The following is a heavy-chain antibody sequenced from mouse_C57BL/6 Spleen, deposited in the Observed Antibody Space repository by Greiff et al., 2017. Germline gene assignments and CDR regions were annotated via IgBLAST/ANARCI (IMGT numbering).Heavy chain of an antibody. J-gene: IGHJ3*01. V-gene: IGHV1-82*01. CDR2: IYPGDGDT. D-gene: IGHD1-1*01. Sequence: QVQLQQSGPELVKPGASVKISCKASGYAFSSSWMNWVKQRPGKGLEWIGRIYPGDGDTNYNGKFKGKATLTADKSSSTAYMQLSSLTSEDSAFDVCAVLPYYGCPRCAYWGQGTLVTVSA. CDR1: GYAFSSSW. CDR3: AVLPYYGCPRCAY.